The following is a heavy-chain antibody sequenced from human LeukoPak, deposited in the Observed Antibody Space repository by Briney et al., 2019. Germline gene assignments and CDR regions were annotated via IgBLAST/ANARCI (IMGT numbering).Heavy chain of an antibody. V-gene: IGHV3-48*01. CDR3: ARMGIAAAGVDY. J-gene: IGHJ4*02. D-gene: IGHD6-13*01. CDR2: ISSTSNTI. Sequence: GGSLRLSCAASGFTFSTFSMDWVRQAPGRGLQWLSYISSTSNTIYYAGSLKGRFTISSANAKNSLYLQIDSLSVEDTAVYYCARMGIAAAGVDYWGQGTLVTVSS. CDR1: GFTFSTFS.